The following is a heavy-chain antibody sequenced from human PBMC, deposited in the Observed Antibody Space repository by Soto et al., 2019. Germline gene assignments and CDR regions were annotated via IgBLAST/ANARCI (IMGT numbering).Heavy chain of an antibody. V-gene: IGHV4-34*01. CDR2: INHSGST. D-gene: IGHD3-16*02. Sequence: PSETLSLTCAVYGGSFSGYYWSWIRQPPGKGLEWIGEINHSGSTNYNPSLKSRVTISVDTSKNQFSLKLSSVTAADTAVYYCARRPDMITFGGVIVVYFDYWGQGTLVTVSS. J-gene: IGHJ4*02. CDR1: GGSFSGYY. CDR3: ARRPDMITFGGVIVVYFDY.